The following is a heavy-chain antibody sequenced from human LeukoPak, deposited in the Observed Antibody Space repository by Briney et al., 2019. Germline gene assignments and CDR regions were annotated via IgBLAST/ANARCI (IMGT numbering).Heavy chain of an antibody. J-gene: IGHJ3*01. D-gene: IGHD6-6*01. CDR2: ISYDGRNK. CDR1: GFTFNNYG. CDR3: ARSSYSSSSSV. Sequence: GGSLRLSCAASGFTFNNYGMHWVRQAPGKGLEWVAVISYDGRNKHYPDSVKGRFTISRDNAKNSLYLQINSLRAEDTAVYYCARSSYSSSSSVWGQGTMVTVSS. V-gene: IGHV3-30*03.